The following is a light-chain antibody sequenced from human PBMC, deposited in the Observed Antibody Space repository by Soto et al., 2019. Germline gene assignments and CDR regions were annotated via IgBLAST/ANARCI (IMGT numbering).Light chain of an antibody. CDR2: AAS. J-gene: IGKJ1*01. CDR3: QQYNSFSKT. Sequence: DIQMTQSPSRLSASVGDRVTITCRASQSIAYWLAWYQQKPGKAPNLLSYAASTLEPAVPSRFSGSGYGTEFTLPIASLQPDDSTPYYCQQYNSFSKTFGRGTKVDIK. V-gene: IGKV1-5*01. CDR1: QSIAYW.